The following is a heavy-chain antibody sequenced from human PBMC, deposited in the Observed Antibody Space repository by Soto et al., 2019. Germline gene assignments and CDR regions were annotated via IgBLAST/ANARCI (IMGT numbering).Heavy chain of an antibody. D-gene: IGHD6-13*01. J-gene: IGHJ6*02. CDR1: GFTFSSYS. CDR3: ARSEAALEYGMDV. CDR2: ISSSSSYI. Sequence: GGSLRLSCAASGFTFSSYSMNWVRQAPGKGLEWVSSISSSSSYIYYAYSVKGRFTISRDNAKNSLYLQMNSLRAEDTAVYYCARSEAALEYGMDVWGQGTTVTVSS. V-gene: IGHV3-21*01.